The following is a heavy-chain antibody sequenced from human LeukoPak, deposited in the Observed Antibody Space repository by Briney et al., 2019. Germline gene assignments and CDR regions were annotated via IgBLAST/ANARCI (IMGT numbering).Heavy chain of an antibody. Sequence: PGGSLRLSWAASGFTFSIYWMHWVRQAPGKGLVWVARINSDGSRTSYADSVKGRFTIYRDNAKNTLYLQMNSLRAEDTAVYYCARDESAFTGFIAAAGRGNFQHWGQGTLVTVSS. D-gene: IGHD6-13*01. CDR3: ARDESAFTGFIAAAGRGNFQH. J-gene: IGHJ1*01. V-gene: IGHV3-74*01. CDR1: GFTFSIYW. CDR2: INSDGSRT.